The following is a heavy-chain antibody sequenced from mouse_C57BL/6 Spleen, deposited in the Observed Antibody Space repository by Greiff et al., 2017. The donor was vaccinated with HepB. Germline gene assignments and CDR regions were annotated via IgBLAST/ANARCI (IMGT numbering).Heavy chain of an antibody. D-gene: IGHD2-3*01. Sequence: QVQLKESGAELVKPGASVKISCKASGYAFSSYWMNWVKQRPGKGLEWIGQIYPGDGDTNYNGKFKGKATLTADKSSSTAYMLLSSLTSEDSAVYFCASSPIDDGYYGYWGQCTTLTVSS. CDR2: IYPGDGDT. CDR3: ASSPIDDGYYGY. J-gene: IGHJ2*01. CDR1: GYAFSSYW. V-gene: IGHV1-80*01.